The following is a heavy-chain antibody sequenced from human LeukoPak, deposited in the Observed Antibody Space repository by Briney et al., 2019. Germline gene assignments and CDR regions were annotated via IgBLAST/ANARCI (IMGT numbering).Heavy chain of an antibody. Sequence: GGSLRLSCAASGFTFRNYAMIWVCQAPGKGLEWVSAISDGGNSTFYADSVRGGFTIPRDISYNALYLQVNPLRAEDTAIYYCAKDRGKAAAGWLDPWGQGTLVTVSS. V-gene: IGHV3-23*01. J-gene: IGHJ5*02. CDR1: GFTFRNYA. CDR3: AKDRGKAAAGWLDP. D-gene: IGHD6-13*01. CDR2: ISDGGNST.